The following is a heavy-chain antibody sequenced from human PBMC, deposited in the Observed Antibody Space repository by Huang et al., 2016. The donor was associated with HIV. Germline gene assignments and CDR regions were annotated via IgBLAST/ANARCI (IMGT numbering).Heavy chain of an antibody. Sequence: QVQLVQSGAEVKRPGASVKVSCKASGYTFRDYSINWVRQAPGQGLEWVVGRNPDSGNTGDAPSVQGRVTMTRDISISTAYMELRRLRFEDTAVYYCTRAVWVAENWFDIWGQGTPVIVSS. D-gene: IGHD1-26*01. CDR1: GYTFRDYS. J-gene: IGHJ5*02. CDR3: TRAVWVAENWFDI. V-gene: IGHV1-8*02. CDR2: RNPDSGNT.